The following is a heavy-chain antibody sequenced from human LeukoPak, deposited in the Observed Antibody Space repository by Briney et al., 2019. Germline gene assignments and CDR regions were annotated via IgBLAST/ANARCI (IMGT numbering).Heavy chain of an antibody. CDR1: GASISSYY. V-gene: IGHV4-59*08. Sequence: SETLSVTCTVSGASISSYYWSRIRQPPGKGLEGIGYIYYSGSTNYNPSLKSRVTISVDTSKNQFTLKLSSVTAADTAVYYCARCHYFGSGAYDYWGQGTLVTVSS. J-gene: IGHJ4*02. D-gene: IGHD3-10*01. CDR3: ARCHYFGSGAYDY. CDR2: IYYSGST.